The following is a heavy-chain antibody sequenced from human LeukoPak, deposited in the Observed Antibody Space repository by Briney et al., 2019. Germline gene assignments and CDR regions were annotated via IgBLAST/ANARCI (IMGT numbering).Heavy chain of an antibody. CDR2: INDGGGIV. CDR3: AEDPILTGSYNDGR. V-gene: IGHV3-23*01. CDR1: GFTFANYA. Sequence: GGTLRLSSAASGFTFANYAMTWVRQAPGKGLQWVSSINDGGGIVYYADSVKGRFTISRDNSKNTLYLEMNSLRAEDTARYFCAEDPILTGSYNDGRWGQGTLVIVSS. D-gene: IGHD3-9*01. J-gene: IGHJ4*02.